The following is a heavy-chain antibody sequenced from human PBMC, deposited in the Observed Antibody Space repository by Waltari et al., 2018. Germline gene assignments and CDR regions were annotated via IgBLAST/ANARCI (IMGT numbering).Heavy chain of an antibody. V-gene: IGHV4-30-4*08. D-gene: IGHD2-15*01. CDR1: GGSISSGDYY. J-gene: IGHJ2*01. CDR2: IYYSGST. Sequence: QVQLQESGPGLVKPSQTLSLTCTVSGGSISSGDYYWSWIRQPPGKGLAWIGYIYYSGSTYYNPSLKSRVTISVDTSKNQFSLKLSSVTAADTAVYYCARGTRSCSGGSCYPFYWYFDLWGRGTLVTVSS. CDR3: ARGTRSCSGGSCYPFYWYFDL.